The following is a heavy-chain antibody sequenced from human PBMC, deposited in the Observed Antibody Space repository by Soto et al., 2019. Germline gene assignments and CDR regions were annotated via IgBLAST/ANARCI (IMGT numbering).Heavy chain of an antibody. Sequence: TLSLTCAVSGGSISSGGYSWSWIRQPPGKGLEWIGYIYHSGSTYYNPSLKSRVTISVDRSKNQFSLKLSSVTAADTAVYYCARGRVLDVDTAMGKGLYYYGMDVWAQGTMVTVSS. CDR1: GGSISSGGYS. V-gene: IGHV4-30-2*01. D-gene: IGHD5-18*01. CDR3: ARGRVLDVDTAMGKGLYYYGMDV. CDR2: IYHSGST. J-gene: IGHJ6*02.